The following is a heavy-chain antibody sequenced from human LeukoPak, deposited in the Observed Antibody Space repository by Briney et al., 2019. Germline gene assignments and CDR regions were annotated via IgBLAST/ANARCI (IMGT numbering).Heavy chain of an antibody. Sequence: GASVKVSCKASGYTFTSYGISWVRQAPGQGLEWMGWISAYNGNTNYAQKLQGRVTMTTDTSTSTAYMELRSLRSDDTAVYYCARAQDPSDYDEPATPDYWGQGTLVTVSS. V-gene: IGHV1-18*01. CDR2: ISAYNGNT. CDR1: GYTFTSYG. CDR3: ARAQDPSDYDEPATPDY. D-gene: IGHD4-17*01. J-gene: IGHJ4*02.